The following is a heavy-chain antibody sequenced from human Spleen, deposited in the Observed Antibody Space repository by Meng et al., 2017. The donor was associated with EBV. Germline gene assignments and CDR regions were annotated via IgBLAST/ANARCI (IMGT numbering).Heavy chain of an antibody. Sequence: EELLGCGGGLVKTGGSLRLSCAAYGFRFSDYYIGWTRQDQGKGLEWVSTISDTGSSTYYTDSMKGRFSISRDNSKNTLYLQLNNLRAEDTAIYYCTKNAGATIYFDYWGQGTLVTVSS. CDR3: TKNAGATIYFDY. D-gene: IGHD1-26*01. CDR2: ISDTGSST. J-gene: IGHJ4*02. CDR1: GFRFSDYY. V-gene: IGHV3-23*01.